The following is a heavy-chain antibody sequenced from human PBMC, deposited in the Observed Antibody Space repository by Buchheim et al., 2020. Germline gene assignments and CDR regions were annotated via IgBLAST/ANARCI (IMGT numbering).Heavy chain of an antibody. D-gene: IGHD3-22*01. J-gene: IGHJ4*02. Sequence: EVQLLESGGGLVQPGGSLRLSCATSGLTFRSYVMSWVRQAPGQGLVWVSAISGRGDGTYYADSVTGRFTISRDNSQNTLNLQMNCLRAEDSAVYYCAKAVEVTDSGYGFDYWGQGTL. CDR3: AKAVEVTDSGYGFDY. CDR1: GLTFRSYV. CDR2: ISGRGDGT. V-gene: IGHV3-23*01.